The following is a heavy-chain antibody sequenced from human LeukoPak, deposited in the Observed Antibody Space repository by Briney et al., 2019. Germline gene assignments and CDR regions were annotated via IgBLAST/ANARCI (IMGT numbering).Heavy chain of an antibody. V-gene: IGHV3-23*01. CDR2: IASSGLNT. CDR1: GFMFRDAA. CDR3: ARDIELST. D-gene: IGHD5-12*01. J-gene: IGHJ3*01. Sequence: GGSLRLSCAASGFMFRDAAMTWVRQAPGEGLEWVSPIASSGLNTYYADSVRGRFTISRDNSKNTLSLQMNSLRVEDTAIYYCARDIELSTWGLGTLVTVSS.